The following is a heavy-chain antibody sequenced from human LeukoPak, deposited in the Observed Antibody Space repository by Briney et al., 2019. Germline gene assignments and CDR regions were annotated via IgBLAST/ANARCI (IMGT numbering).Heavy chain of an antibody. V-gene: IGHV1-3*01. CDR1: GYTFTSYA. J-gene: IGHJ4*02. Sequence: ASVKVSCKASGYTFTSYAMHWVRQAPGQRLEWMGWINAGNGNTKYSQKFQGRVTITRDTSASTAYMELSSLRSEDTAVYYCARVWRYYDSSGYLGYWGQGTLVTVSS. CDR2: INAGNGNT. CDR3: ARVWRYYDSSGYLGY. D-gene: IGHD3-22*01.